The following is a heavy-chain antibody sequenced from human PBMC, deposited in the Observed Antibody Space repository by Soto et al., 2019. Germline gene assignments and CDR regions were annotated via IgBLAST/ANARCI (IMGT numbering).Heavy chain of an antibody. CDR2: IRSKANSYAT. D-gene: IGHD3-22*01. Sequence: PGGSLRLSCAASGFTFSGSAMHWVRRASGKGLEWVGRIRSKANSYATAYAASVKGRFTISRDDSKNTAYLQMNSLKTEDTAVYYCTSHYYDSSGSWYFDYWGQGTLVTVSS. V-gene: IGHV3-73*01. CDR1: GFTFSGSA. CDR3: TSHYYDSSGSWYFDY. J-gene: IGHJ4*02.